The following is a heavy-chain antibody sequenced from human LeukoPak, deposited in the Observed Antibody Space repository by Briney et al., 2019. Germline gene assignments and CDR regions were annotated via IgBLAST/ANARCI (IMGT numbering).Heavy chain of an antibody. CDR2: INPNSGGT. J-gene: IGHJ4*02. CDR1: GYTFTGYY. CDR3: ARVVLLWFGESSFDY. Sequence: ASVKVSCKASGYTFTGYYMHWVRQAPGQGLEWMGWINPNSGGTNYAQKFQGRVTMTGDTSISTAYMELSRLRSDDTAVYYCARVVLLWFGESSFDYWGQGTLVTVSS. V-gene: IGHV1-2*02. D-gene: IGHD3-10*01.